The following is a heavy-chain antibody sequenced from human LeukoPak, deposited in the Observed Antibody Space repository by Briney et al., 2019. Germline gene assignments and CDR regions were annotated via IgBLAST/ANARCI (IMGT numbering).Heavy chain of an antibody. J-gene: IGHJ4*02. CDR1: GGSISGYY. CDR3: AMAPPIFDGSYYTLDY. V-gene: IGHV4-59*01. D-gene: IGHD1-26*01. Sequence: SETLSLTCTVSGGSISGYYWSWIRQPPGKGLEWIGYIYYSGSTNYNPSLKSRVTISVDTSKNQFSLNLTSVTAADTAVYYCAMAPPIFDGSYYTLDYWGQGTLVTVSS. CDR2: IYYSGST.